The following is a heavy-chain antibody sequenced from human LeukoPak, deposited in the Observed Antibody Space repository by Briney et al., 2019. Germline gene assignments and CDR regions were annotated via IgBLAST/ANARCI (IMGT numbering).Heavy chain of an antibody. CDR2: IYPGDSDT. V-gene: IGHV5-51*01. CDR1: EYSFTSHW. CDR3: ARNIQRYCSGGSCYSNWYFDL. Sequence: GESLKISXKGSEYSFTSHWIGWVRQIPGKGLEWMGVIYPGDSDTRYSPSFQVQVTISADKSISTAYLQWNSLKASDTAMYYCARNIQRYCSGGSCYSNWYFDLWGRGTLVTVSS. J-gene: IGHJ2*01. D-gene: IGHD2-15*01.